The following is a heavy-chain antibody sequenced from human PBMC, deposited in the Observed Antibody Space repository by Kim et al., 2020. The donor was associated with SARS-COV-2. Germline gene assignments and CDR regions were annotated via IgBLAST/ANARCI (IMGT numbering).Heavy chain of an antibody. J-gene: IGHJ5*02. D-gene: IGHD6-13*01. CDR2: ISYDGSNK. CDR3: ARDSIAAAGYWFDP. CDR1: GFTFSSYA. Sequence: GGSLRLSCAASGFTFSSYAMHWVRQAPGKGLEWVAVISYDGSNKYYADSVKGRFTISRDNSKNTLYLQMNSLRAEDTAVYYCARDSIAAAGYWFDPWGQGTLVTVSS. V-gene: IGHV3-30*04.